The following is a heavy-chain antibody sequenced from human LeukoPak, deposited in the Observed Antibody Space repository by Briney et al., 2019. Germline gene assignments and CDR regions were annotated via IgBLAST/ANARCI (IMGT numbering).Heavy chain of an antibody. D-gene: IGHD3-10*01. CDR1: GFTFSSYA. V-gene: IGHV3-30*04. CDR2: MSYDGSNK. CDR3: ARDRGPRTGSMVREAYDY. J-gene: IGHJ4*02. Sequence: PGGSLRLSCAASGFTFSSYAMRWVRQAPGKGLEWVAVMSYDGSNKYYADSVKGRFTISRDNAKNTLYLQMNSLRAEDTAVYYCARDRGPRTGSMVREAYDYWGQGTLVTVSS.